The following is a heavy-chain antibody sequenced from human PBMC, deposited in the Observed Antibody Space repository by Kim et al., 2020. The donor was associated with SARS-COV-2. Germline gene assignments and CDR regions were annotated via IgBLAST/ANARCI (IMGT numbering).Heavy chain of an antibody. Sequence: GGSLRLSCTTSGFTFSGYAMSWVRQAPGKGLEWVSSIDGSGGTTYSEDAVEGRFTISRDNSKNTLYLQMNSLRADDTAVYYCMKGGWGWIWDHWGQGTRVTVSS. D-gene: IGHD2-2*03. CDR2: IDGSGGTT. CDR1: GFTFSGYA. V-gene: IGHV3-23*05. J-gene: IGHJ4*02. CDR3: MKGGWGWIWDH.